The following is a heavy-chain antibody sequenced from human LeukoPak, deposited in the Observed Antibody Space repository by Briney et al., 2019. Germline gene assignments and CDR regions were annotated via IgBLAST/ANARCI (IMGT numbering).Heavy chain of an antibody. V-gene: IGHV4-30-2*03. CDR2: IYHSGST. CDR3: ARHGPPPRLSGPHPNWFDP. J-gene: IGHJ5*02. Sequence: PSQTLSLTCAVSGGSISSGGYSWSWIRQPPGKGLEWIGYIYHSGSTYYNPSLKSRVTISVDTSKNQFSLKLSSVTAADTAVYYCARHGPPPRLSGPHPNWFDPWGQGTLVTVSS. CDR1: GGSISSGGYS. D-gene: IGHD3-3*01.